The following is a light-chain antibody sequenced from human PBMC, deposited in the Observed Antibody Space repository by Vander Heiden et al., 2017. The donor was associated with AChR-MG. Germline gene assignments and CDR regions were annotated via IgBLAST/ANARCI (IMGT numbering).Light chain of an antibody. V-gene: IGKV1-39*01. CDR2: AAS. J-gene: IGKJ3*01. CDR3: QQSYSTLFT. Sequence: DIQMTQSPSSLSASVGDRVTITCRAIQSISSYLNWYQQKPGKAPKLLIYAASSLQSGVPSRFSGSGSGTDFTLTISSLQPEDFATYYCQQSYSTLFTFGPGTKVEIK. CDR1: QSISSY.